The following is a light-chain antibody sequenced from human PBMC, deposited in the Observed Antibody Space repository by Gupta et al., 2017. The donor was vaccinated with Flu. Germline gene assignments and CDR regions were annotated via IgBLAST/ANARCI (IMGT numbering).Light chain of an antibody. CDR1: QSVSNY. CDR3: QQHSNWPPLT. Sequence: LLTPSPATLSLSPGVSATLSCKASQSVSNYLVWYLHKPGQAPRLRIYAASYRAPGIPARFSGSGYXRDXTLIISXREQEDYVVHYCQQHSNWPPLTFGXGTQVEIK. V-gene: IGKV3-11*02. J-gene: IGKJ4*01. CDR2: AAS.